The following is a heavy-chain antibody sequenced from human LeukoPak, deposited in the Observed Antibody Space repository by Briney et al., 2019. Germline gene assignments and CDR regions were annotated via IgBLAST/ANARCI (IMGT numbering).Heavy chain of an antibody. CDR1: GFPFSTYW. V-gene: IGHV3-7*01. CDR2: IRKDGGAK. D-gene: IGHD3-22*01. CDR3: ASSHDSSGND. J-gene: IGHJ4*01. Sequence: GGSLRLSCAASGFPFSTYWMAWVRQAPGKGLDWVANIRKDGGAKFYAASVKGRFIISRDNAKNSLYLQMNNLRDEDTAVYYCASSHDSSGNDWGHGTLVTV.